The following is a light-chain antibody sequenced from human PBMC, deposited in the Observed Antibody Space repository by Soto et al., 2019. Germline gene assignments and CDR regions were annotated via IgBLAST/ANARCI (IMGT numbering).Light chain of an antibody. J-gene: IGKJ3*01. CDR3: QQYGSSPFT. CDR1: QSVSSSY. V-gene: IGKV3-20*01. Sequence: MVLTQSPGTLSLSPGERATLSCRASQSVSSSYLAWYQQKPGQAPRLLIYGASSRATGIPDRFSGSGSGTDFTLTISRLEPEDFAVYDCQQYGSSPFTFGPGTKVDIK. CDR2: GAS.